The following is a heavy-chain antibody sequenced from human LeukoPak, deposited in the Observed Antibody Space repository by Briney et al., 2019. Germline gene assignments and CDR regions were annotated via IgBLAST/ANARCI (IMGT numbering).Heavy chain of an antibody. D-gene: IGHD3-3*01. J-gene: IGHJ4*02. V-gene: IGHV3-23*01. Sequence: PGGSLRLSCAASGFTFSSYAMSWVRQAPGKGLEWVSAISGSGGSTYYADSVKGRFTISRDNSKNTLYPQMNSLRAEDTAVYYCAKDHRYGFWSGYFDYWGQGTLVTVSS. CDR1: GFTFSSYA. CDR3: AKDHRYGFWSGYFDY. CDR2: ISGSGGST.